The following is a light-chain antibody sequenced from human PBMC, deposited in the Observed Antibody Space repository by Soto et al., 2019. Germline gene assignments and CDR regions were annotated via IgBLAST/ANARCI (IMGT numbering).Light chain of an antibody. J-gene: IGKJ2*02. V-gene: IGKV1-5*01. CDR3: QQYYSYCT. CDR2: DAS. CDR1: QSISNW. Sequence: DIQLTQSPSTLSASVGDRVTITCRDSQSISNWLAWYQQKPGKAPKLLISDASSVQSGVPSRFSGSGSGTEFTLTISSLQPDDFATYYCQQYYSYCTFGQGTKVDIK.